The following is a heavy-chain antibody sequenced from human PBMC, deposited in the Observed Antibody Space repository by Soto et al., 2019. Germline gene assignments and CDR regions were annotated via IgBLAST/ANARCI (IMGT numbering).Heavy chain of an antibody. J-gene: IGHJ4*02. V-gene: IGHV1-3*01. CDR1: GYTFNGYA. CDR2: INAGNGNT. D-gene: IGHD6-19*01. Sequence: ASVKVSCKASGYTFNGYAMHWVRQASGQRLEWMGWINAGNGNTKYSQKFQGRVTITRDTSASTAYMELSSLRSEDTAVYYCARAVAVPADFDYWGQGTLVTVSS. CDR3: ARAVAVPADFDY.